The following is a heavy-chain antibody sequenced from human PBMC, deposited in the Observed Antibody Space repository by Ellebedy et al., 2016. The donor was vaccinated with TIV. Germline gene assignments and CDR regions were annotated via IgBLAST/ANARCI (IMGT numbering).Heavy chain of an antibody. D-gene: IGHD3-22*01. CDR2: IYSGGST. Sequence: GESLKISCAASGFTVSSNYMSWVRQAPGKGQEWVSVIYSGGSTYYAGSVKGRFTVSRDTSKNTLYLRVNSLRAEDTAVYYCAKDDYYDSSGYFDNWGQGTLVTVSS. V-gene: IGHV3-53*01. J-gene: IGHJ4*02. CDR3: AKDDYYDSSGYFDN. CDR1: GFTVSSNY.